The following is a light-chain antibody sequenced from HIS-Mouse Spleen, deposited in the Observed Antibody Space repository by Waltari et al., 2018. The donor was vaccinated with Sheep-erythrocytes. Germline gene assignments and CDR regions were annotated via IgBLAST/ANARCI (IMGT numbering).Light chain of an antibody. CDR1: QGISSW. V-gene: IGKV1-12*01. J-gene: IGKJ5*01. CDR3: QQANSFPIT. CDR2: AAS. Sequence: DIQMTQSPSSVSASVGDRVTITCRASQGISSWLAWYPQKPGKAPKLLIYAASSLQSGVPSRVSGSGSGTDFTLTISSLQPEDFATYYCQQANSFPITFGQGTRLEIK.